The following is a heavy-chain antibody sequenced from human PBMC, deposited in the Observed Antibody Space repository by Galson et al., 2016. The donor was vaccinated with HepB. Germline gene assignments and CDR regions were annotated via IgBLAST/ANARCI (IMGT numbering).Heavy chain of an antibody. CDR3: STERETLIYLIPGPHGCFGP. J-gene: IGHJ5*02. Sequence: SETLSLTCTVSGDSVSKTTYFWSWIRQPPGKGLEWIGCMYYSGSTYYNPSLKSRVSISVDTSKNQFSLNLTALTAADTATSYCSTERETLIYLIPGPHGCFGPWGQGTLVTVSS. CDR1: GDSVSKTTYF. V-gene: IGHV4-39*01. CDR2: MYYSGST. D-gene: IGHD2-2*02.